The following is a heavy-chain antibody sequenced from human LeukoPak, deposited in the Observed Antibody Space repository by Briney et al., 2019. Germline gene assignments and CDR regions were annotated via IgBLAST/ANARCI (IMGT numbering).Heavy chain of an antibody. V-gene: IGHV3-48*01. CDR2: ISSSSSTI. CDR3: ARDLAGAYENWFDS. J-gene: IGHJ5*01. D-gene: IGHD1-26*01. Sequence: GGSLRLSCAASGFTFSSYSMNWVRQAPGKGLEWVSYISSSSSTIYYADSVKGRFTISRDNAKNSLYLQMNSLRAEDTAVYYCARDLAGAYENWFDSWGQGTLVTVSS. CDR1: GFTFSSYS.